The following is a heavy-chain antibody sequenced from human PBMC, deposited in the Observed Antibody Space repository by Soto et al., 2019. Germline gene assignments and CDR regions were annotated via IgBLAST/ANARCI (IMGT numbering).Heavy chain of an antibody. CDR3: ARHGYSYGGGYFDY. D-gene: IGHD5-18*01. Sequence: EVQLVESGGGLVQPGGSLRLSCAASGFTVSSNYMSWVRQAPGKGLEWVSVIYSGGSAYYADSVKGRFTISRDNSKTTLYLQMNSLRAGDTAVYYCARHGYSYGGGYFDYWGQGTLVTVSS. V-gene: IGHV3-66*04. J-gene: IGHJ4*02. CDR1: GFTVSSNY. CDR2: IYSGGSA.